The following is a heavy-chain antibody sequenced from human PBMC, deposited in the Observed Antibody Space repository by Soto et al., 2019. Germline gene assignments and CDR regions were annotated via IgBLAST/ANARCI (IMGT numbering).Heavy chain of an antibody. D-gene: IGHD1-20*01. J-gene: IGHJ4*02. Sequence: PGGSLRLSCAASGFTFSNAWINWVRQAPGKGLEWVAVIWYDGSNKYYADSVKGRFTISRDNSKNTLYLQMNSLRAEDTSVYYCARGLKGADITPYGYWGQGTLVTVSS. V-gene: IGHV3-33*08. CDR2: IWYDGSNK. CDR3: ARGLKGADITPYGY. CDR1: GFTFSNAW.